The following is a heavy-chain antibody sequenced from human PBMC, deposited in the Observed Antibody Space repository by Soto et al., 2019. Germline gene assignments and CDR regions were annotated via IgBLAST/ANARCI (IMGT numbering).Heavy chain of an antibody. CDR1: GFTFSTHA. CDR3: AKALWPPTFDC. J-gene: IGHJ4*02. CDR2: ISGSGGGT. V-gene: IGHV3-23*01. D-gene: IGHD3-10*01. Sequence: GGSLRLSCSASGFTFSTHAMSGGRLVPGKGLEWVSAISGSGGGTYYADSVRGRFTISRDNSKNTLYLQMNSLRAEDTAGYYCAKALWPPTFDCWGQGTLVTVSS.